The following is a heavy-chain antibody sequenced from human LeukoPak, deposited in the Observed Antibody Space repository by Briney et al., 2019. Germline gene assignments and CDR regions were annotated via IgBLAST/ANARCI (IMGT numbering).Heavy chain of an antibody. D-gene: IGHD3-22*01. J-gene: IGHJ4*02. V-gene: IGHV1-18*01. Sequence: ASVKVSCKTSGYIFSIYGIRWVRQAPGQGLAWMGWISTYNGNTNYAQNLQGRVTMTTDTSTSTAYMALRSLRSDDTAVYYCARRGYYYDSSGYYPYYFDYWGQGTLVTVSS. CDR2: ISTYNGNT. CDR3: ARRGYYYDSSGYYPYYFDY. CDR1: GYIFSIYG.